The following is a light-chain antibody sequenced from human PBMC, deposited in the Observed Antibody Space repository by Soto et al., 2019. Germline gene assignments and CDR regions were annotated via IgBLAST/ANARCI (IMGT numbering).Light chain of an antibody. CDR2: GAS. CDR1: EAVDSN. CDR3: QQYNNWPPWT. V-gene: IGKV3D-15*01. Sequence: EILMAQYPATLSVSPGERATLSWRAGEAVDSNLLACYQQKPGQAPRLLMCGASTRATGIPDSFSGSGSATEFTLPISSLQSEDFAAYYCQQYNNWPPWTFGQGTQVDIK. J-gene: IGKJ1*01.